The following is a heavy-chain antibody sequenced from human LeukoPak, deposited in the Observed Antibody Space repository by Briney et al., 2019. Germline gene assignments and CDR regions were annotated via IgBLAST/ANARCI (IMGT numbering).Heavy chain of an antibody. CDR3: ARDWSVVPAAMGYYYGMDV. D-gene: IGHD2-2*01. Sequence: ASVKVSCKASGYTFTSYYMHWVRQAPGQGLEWMGIINPSGGSTSYAQKFQGRVTMTRDTSTSTVYMELSSLRSEDTAVYYCARDWSVVPAAMGYYYGMDVWGQGTTVTVSS. V-gene: IGHV1-46*01. J-gene: IGHJ6*02. CDR1: GYTFTSYY. CDR2: INPSGGST.